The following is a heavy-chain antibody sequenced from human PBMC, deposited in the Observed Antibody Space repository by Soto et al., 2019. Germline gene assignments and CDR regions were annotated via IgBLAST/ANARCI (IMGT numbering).Heavy chain of an antibody. Sequence: EVPLLESGGGLVQPGGSLRLSCAASGFTFSTSGMSWVRQAPGKGLEWVSSISGSGDYTNYADSVKGRFTISRDNSKNTLYLQINSLPAEDTAVYYCANHGGFDIWGQGTMVAVSS. D-gene: IGHD4-17*01. CDR3: ANHGGFDI. V-gene: IGHV3-23*01. CDR1: GFTFSTSG. J-gene: IGHJ3*02. CDR2: ISGSGDYT.